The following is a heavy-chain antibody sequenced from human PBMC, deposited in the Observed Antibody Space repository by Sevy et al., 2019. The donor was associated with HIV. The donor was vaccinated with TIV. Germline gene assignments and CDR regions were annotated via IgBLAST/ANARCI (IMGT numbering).Heavy chain of an antibody. Sequence: GESLKISCAASGFTFSSYGMHWVRQAPGKGLEWVAVISYDGNNTHYADSVKGRFTISRDNSKNTLFLQMNNLRAEDTAVYYCAKGLGETPVDYWGQGTLVTVSS. V-gene: IGHV3-30*18. D-gene: IGHD3-16*01. CDR3: AKGLGETPVDY. CDR1: GFTFSSYG. J-gene: IGHJ4*02. CDR2: ISYDGNNT.